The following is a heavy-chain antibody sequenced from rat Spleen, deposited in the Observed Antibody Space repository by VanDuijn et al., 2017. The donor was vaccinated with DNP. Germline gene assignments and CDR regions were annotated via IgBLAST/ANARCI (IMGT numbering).Heavy chain of an antibody. D-gene: IGHD3-2*01. CDR1: GFIFNNCW. Sequence: EVQLVESGGGLVQPGRSLKLSCAASGFIFNNCWMTWIRQVPGKGLEWVASITSSGGTTYYPGSVKGRFTISRDNAKNILYLQMNSLRSEDTAAYYCSTHYPQRAMDVWGQGTSVTVSS. CDR2: ITSSGGTT. V-gene: IGHV5-31*01. J-gene: IGHJ4*01. CDR3: STHYPQRAMDV.